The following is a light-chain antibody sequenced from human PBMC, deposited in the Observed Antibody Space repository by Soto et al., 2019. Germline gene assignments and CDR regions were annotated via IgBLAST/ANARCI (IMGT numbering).Light chain of an antibody. CDR2: GAS. CDR1: QSVSYSF. Sequence: EIVLTQSPGTLSLSPGERATLSCRASQSVSYSFLAWYQQKPGQAPRLLIYGASSRATGIPDRFSGSGSGTDFTLTISRLEPEDFAVYYWQQYGSSPWTFGQGTKVEIK. J-gene: IGKJ1*01. CDR3: QQYGSSPWT. V-gene: IGKV3-20*01.